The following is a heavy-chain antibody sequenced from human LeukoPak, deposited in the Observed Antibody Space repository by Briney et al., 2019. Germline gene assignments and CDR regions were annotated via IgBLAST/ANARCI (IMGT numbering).Heavy chain of an antibody. J-gene: IGHJ5*02. CDR3: AGCGGDCYSANWFDP. CDR1: GGTFSSYA. Sequence: SVKVSCKASGGTFSSYAISGVRQAPGQGLEWMGGIIPIFGTANYAQKFQGRVTITADESTSTAYMELSSLRSEDTAVYYCAGCGGDCYSANWFDPWGQGTLVTVSS. V-gene: IGHV1-69*13. CDR2: IIPIFGTA. D-gene: IGHD2-21*02.